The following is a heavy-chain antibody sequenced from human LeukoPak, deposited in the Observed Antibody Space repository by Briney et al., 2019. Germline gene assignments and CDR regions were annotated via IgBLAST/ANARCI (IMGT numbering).Heavy chain of an antibody. CDR3: ARDSYYDSSGYYVKKYIDF. V-gene: IGHV1-18*01. D-gene: IGHD3-22*01. CDR1: GYTFTSYG. CDR2: ISTYNGNT. Sequence: GASVKVSCKASGYTFTSYGIIWVRQAPGQGPEWMGWISTYNGNTHYAQKLQGRVIMTTDTSTSTTYMELRSLRSDDTAVYYCARDSYYDSSGYYVKKYIDFWGQGSLVTVSS. J-gene: IGHJ4*02.